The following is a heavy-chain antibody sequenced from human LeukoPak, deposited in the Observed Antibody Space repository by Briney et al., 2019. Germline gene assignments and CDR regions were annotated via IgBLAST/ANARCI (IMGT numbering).Heavy chain of an antibody. D-gene: IGHD3-22*01. V-gene: IGHV3-53*05. CDR3: ARGLSGHSIFGSGLSDY. CDR1: GFSVSTNY. Sequence: GGSLRLSCVASGFSVSTNYMNWVRQAPGKGPEWVSVLHDSNENFYLAAVEGRFFISRDSPTNTLYLQMNSLRPGDTAVYYCARGLSGHSIFGSGLSDYWGRGTLVTVSS. CDR2: LHDSNEN. J-gene: IGHJ4*02.